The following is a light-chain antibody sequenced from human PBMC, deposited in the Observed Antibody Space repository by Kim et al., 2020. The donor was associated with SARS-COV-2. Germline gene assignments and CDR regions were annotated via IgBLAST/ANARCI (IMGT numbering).Light chain of an antibody. J-gene: IGLJ3*02. CDR3: QTWGTGHWV. CDR2: LNSDGSH. Sequence: QLVLTQSPSASASLGASVKLTCTLSSGHSSYAIAWHQQQPEKGPPYLMKLNSDGSHSKGDGIPDRFSGSSSGAERYLTISSLQSEDEADYYCQTWGTGHWVFGGGTQLTVL. CDR1: SGHSSYA. V-gene: IGLV4-69*01.